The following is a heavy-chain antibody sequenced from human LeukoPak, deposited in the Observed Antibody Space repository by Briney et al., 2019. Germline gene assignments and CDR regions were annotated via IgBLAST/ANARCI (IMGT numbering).Heavy chain of an antibody. CDR3: AKYMVRGVYYFDY. V-gene: IGHV3-33*06. J-gene: IGHJ4*02. CDR1: GFTFSSYG. CDR2: IWYGGSNK. D-gene: IGHD3-10*01. Sequence: PGRSLRLSCAASGFTFSSYGMHWVRQAPGKGLEWVAVIWYGGSNKYYADSVKGRFTISRDNSKNTLYLQMNSLRAEDTAVYYCAKYMVRGVYYFDYWGQGTLVTVSS.